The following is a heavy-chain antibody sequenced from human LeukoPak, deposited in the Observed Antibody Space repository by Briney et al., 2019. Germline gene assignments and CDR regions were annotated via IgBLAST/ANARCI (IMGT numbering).Heavy chain of an antibody. D-gene: IGHD2-15*01. J-gene: IGHJ3*02. CDR3: ARTQWSDAFDI. CDR2: IYPGDSDT. CDR1: GYSFTSYW. Sequence: GESLKIPCRGSGYSFTSYWIGWARQMPGKGLEWMGIIYPGDSDTRYSPSFQGQVTISADKSISTAYLQWSSLKASDTAMYYCARTQWSDAFDIWGQGTMVTVSS. V-gene: IGHV5-51*01.